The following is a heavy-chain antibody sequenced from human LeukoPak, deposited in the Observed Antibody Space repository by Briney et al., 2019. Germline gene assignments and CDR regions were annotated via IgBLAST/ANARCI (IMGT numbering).Heavy chain of an antibody. CDR1: GGSFSGYY. D-gene: IGHD4-17*01. CDR2: INHSGST. Sequence: PSETLSLTCAVYGGSFSGYYWSWIRQPPGRGLEWIGEINHSGSTNYNPSLKSRVTMSVDTSKNQFSLKLSSVTAADTAVYYCARDYGDHCFDYWGRGTLVTVSS. V-gene: IGHV4-34*01. CDR3: ARDYGDHCFDY. J-gene: IGHJ4*02.